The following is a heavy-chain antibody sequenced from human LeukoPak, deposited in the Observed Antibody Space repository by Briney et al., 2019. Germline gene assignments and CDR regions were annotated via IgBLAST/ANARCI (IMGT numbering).Heavy chain of an antibody. J-gene: IGHJ6*03. V-gene: IGHV1-18*01. CDR1: GYTFTSYG. CDR2: ISAYNGNT. CDR3: ARNGKYSGYDPPTRKLYYYYYMDV. D-gene: IGHD5-12*01. Sequence: GASVKVSCKASGYTFTSYGISWVRQVPGQGLEWMGWISAYNGNTNYAQKLQGRVTMTTDTSTSTAYMELRSLRSDDTAVYYCARNGKYSGYDPPTRKLYYYYYMDVWGKGTTVTVSS.